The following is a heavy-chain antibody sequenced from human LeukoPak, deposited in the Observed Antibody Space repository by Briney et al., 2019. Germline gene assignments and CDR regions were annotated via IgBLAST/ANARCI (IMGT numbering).Heavy chain of an antibody. CDR3: ARRGPRYCTNGVCPNDAFDI. Sequence: GGSLRLSCAAAGFTFSSYWMSWVRQAPGKGLEWVANIKQDGSEKYYVDSVKGRFTISRDNAKNSLYLQMNSLRAEDTAVYYCARRGPRYCTNGVCPNDAFDIWGQGTMVTVSS. CDR2: IKQDGSEK. V-gene: IGHV3-7*01. CDR1: GFTFSSYW. D-gene: IGHD2-8*01. J-gene: IGHJ3*02.